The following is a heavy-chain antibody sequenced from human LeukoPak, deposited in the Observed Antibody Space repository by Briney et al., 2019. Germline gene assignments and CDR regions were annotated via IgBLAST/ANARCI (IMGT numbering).Heavy chain of an antibody. V-gene: IGHV3-7*05. CDR2: IKQDGSEK. D-gene: IGHD3-9*01. CDR3: ARGYYDILTGYYSDMFDY. Sequence: GGSLRLSYAASGFTFSSYWMSWVRQAPGKGLEWVANIKQDGSEKYYVDSVKGRFTISRDNAKNSLYLQMNSLRAEDTAVYYCARGYYDILTGYYSDMFDYWGQGTLVTVSS. CDR1: GFTFSSYW. J-gene: IGHJ4*02.